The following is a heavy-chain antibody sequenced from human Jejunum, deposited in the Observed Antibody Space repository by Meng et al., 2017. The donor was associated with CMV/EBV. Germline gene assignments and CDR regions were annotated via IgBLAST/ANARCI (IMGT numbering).Heavy chain of an antibody. CDR2: IWYDGSKK. J-gene: IGHJ4*02. V-gene: IGHV3-33*07. CDR3: ATGGGTVAAAAGVLDH. CDR1: CTISRHA. Sequence: CTISRHAMYWVRQAPGKGLEWVASIWYDGSKKYYADSVRGRFTISRDNSENTLFLEMNNLRDEDTALYYCATGGGTVAAAAGVLDHWGQGTLVTVSS. D-gene: IGHD6-25*01.